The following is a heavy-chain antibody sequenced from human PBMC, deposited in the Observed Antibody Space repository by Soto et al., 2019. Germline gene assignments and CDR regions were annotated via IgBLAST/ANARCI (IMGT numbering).Heavy chain of an antibody. CDR2: TYCRSKWYN. J-gene: IGHJ3*02. CDR1: GDSVSSNSAA. CDR3: AREVYSSGFDAFDI. D-gene: IGHD6-19*01. V-gene: IGHV6-1*01. Sequence: SQTLSLTCAISGDSVSSNSAAWNWIRQSPSRGLEWLGRTYCRSKWYNEYAVSVKSRITINPETSKNQLSLQLNSVTPEDTAVYYCAREVYSSGFDAFDIWGQGTMVTVSS.